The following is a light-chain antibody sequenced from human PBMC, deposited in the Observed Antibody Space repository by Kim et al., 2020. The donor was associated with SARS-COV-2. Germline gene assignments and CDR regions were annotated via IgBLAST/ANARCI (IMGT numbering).Light chain of an antibody. CDR2: SPF. V-gene: IGKV3-15*01. CDR3: QQYNHLPYT. J-gene: IGKJ2*01. CDR1: HSFSNH. Sequence: PRERPPLSCRASHSFSNHLAWYQQKPCHAPSLLRYSPFTRASGIPARFNGSWFGTEFPLPISRLQSSYFSVYPCQQYNHLPYTFCHGTQLDI.